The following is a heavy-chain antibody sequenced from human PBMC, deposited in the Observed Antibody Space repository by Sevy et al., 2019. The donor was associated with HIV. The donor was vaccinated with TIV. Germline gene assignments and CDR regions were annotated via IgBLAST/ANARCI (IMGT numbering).Heavy chain of an antibody. V-gene: IGHV1-69*06. D-gene: IGHD2-2*01. J-gene: IGHJ4*02. CDR1: GGTFSSYA. CDR2: IIPIFGTA. Sequence: ASVKVSCKASGGTFSSYAISCVRQAPGQGLEWMGGIIPIFGTANYAQKFQGRVTITADKSTSTAYMELSSLRSEDTAVYYCARGPRYCSSTSCYLGYWGQGTLVTVSS. CDR3: ARGPRYCSSTSCYLGY.